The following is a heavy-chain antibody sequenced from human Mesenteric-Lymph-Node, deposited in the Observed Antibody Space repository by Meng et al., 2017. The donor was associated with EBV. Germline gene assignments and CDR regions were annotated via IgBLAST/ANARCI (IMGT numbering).Heavy chain of an antibody. CDR2: IYYSGST. D-gene: IGHD1-7*01. V-gene: IGHV4-39*01. CDR3: ARHRRSNWNSPGDY. Sequence: QVQESGPGLVKPSETLSLTCTVSGGSISSSSYYWGWIRQPPGKGLEWIGSIYYSGSTYYNPSLKSRVTISVDTSKNQFSLKLSSVTAADTAVYYCARHRRSNWNSPGDYWGQGTLVTVSS. CDR1: GGSISSSSYY. J-gene: IGHJ4*02.